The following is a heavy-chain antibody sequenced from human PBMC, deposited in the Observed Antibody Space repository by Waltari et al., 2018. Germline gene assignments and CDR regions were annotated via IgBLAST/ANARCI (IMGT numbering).Heavy chain of an antibody. CDR3: ARDRMVQGVIENWFDP. CDR2: IIPILGIA. V-gene: IGHV1-69*01. D-gene: IGHD3-10*01. CDR1: GGTFSSYA. Sequence: GQSGAEVKKPGSSVKVSCKASGGTFSSYAISWVRQAPGQGLEWMGGIIPILGIANYAQKFQGRVTITADESTSTAYMELSSLRSEDTAVYYCARDRMVQGVIENWFDPWGQGTLVTVSS. J-gene: IGHJ5*02.